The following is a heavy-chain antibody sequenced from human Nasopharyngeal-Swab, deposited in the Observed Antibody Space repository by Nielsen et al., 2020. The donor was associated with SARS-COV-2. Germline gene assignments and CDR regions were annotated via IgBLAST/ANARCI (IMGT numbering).Heavy chain of an antibody. Sequence: SETLSLTCTVSGGSISSYYWSWIRQPPGKGLEWIGYIYYSGGTNYNPSLKSRVTISVDTSKNQFSLKLSSVTAADTAVYYCARQEGENCSGGSCYYYYGMDVWGQGTTVTVSS. D-gene: IGHD2-15*01. CDR2: IYYSGGT. CDR1: GGSISSYY. J-gene: IGHJ6*02. CDR3: ARQEGENCSGGSCYYYYGMDV. V-gene: IGHV4-59*08.